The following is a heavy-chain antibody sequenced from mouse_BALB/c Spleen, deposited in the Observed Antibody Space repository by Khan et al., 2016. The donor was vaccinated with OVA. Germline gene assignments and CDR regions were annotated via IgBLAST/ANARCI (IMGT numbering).Heavy chain of an antibody. CDR2: ISYDGSN. CDR3: TREWLLRFDY. Sequence: EVQLQESGPGLVKPSQSLSLTCSVTGYSITSGYNWNWIRQFPGNKLEWMGYISYDGSNNYNPSLKNRISITRDTSKNQFFLKLISVTTEDTATYYSTREWLLRFDYWGQGTSVTVSS. CDR1: GYSITSGYN. J-gene: IGHJ4*01. D-gene: IGHD2-3*01. V-gene: IGHV3-6*02.